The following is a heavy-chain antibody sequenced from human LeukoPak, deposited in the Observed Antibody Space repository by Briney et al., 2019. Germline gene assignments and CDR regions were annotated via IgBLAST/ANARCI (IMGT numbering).Heavy chain of an antibody. CDR3: ASGGSYETYFDY. CDR2: MSYDGSNK. V-gene: IGHV3-30*03. Sequence: PGGSLRLSCAASGFTFSNYGMHWVRQAPGKGLEWVAVMSYDGSNKYYADSVEGRFTISRDNSKNTLYLQMNSLRAEDTAVYYCASGGSYETYFDYWGQGTLVTVSS. J-gene: IGHJ4*02. CDR1: GFTFSNYG. D-gene: IGHD1-26*01.